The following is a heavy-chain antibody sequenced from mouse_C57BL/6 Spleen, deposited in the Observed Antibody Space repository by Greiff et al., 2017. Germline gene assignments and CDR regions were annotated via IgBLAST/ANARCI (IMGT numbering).Heavy chain of an antibody. CDR3: TRDWGYAY. J-gene: IGHJ3*01. D-gene: IGHD4-1*01. CDR1: GYTFTDYE. V-gene: IGHV1-15*01. Sequence: VQLLQSGAELVRPGASVKLSCKASGYTFTDYEMHWVKQTPVHGLEWIGAIDPDTGGTAYNQKLKGKVILTTDKSSSTVYLELRSLTSEDSAVYYCTRDWGYAYWGQGTLVTFAA. CDR2: IDPDTGGT.